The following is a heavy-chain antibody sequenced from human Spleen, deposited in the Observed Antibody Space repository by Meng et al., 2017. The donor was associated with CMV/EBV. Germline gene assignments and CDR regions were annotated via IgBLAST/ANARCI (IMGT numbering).Heavy chain of an antibody. CDR1: GGSISSSSYY. J-gene: IGHJ6*02. V-gene: IGHV4-39*07. Sequence: GSLRLSCTVSGGSISSSSYYWGWIRQPPGKGLEWIGSIYYSGSTYYNPSLKSRVTISVDTSKNQFSLKLSSVTAADTAVYYCARGTGYDFWSGHYLYYYGMDVWGQGTTVTVSS. CDR3: ARGTGYDFWSGHYLYYYGMDV. CDR2: IYYSGST. D-gene: IGHD3-3*01.